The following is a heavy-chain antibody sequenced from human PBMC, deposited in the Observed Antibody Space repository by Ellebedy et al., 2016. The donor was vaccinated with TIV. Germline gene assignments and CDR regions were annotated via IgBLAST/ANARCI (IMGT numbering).Heavy chain of an antibody. Sequence: SETLSLXXTVSGGSISSYYWSWIRQPPGKGLEWIGYIYYSGSTNYNPSLKSRVTISVDTSKNQFSLKLSSVTAADTAVYYCAREKTAGDIRFDYWGQGTLVTVSS. CDR3: AREKTAGDIRFDY. J-gene: IGHJ4*02. CDR2: IYYSGST. CDR1: GGSISSYY. D-gene: IGHD2-21*01. V-gene: IGHV4-59*01.